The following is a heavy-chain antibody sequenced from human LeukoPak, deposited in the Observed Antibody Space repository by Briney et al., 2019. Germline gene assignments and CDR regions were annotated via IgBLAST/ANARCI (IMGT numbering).Heavy chain of an antibody. CDR2: ISSSSSYI. Sequence: GGSLRLSCAASGFTFSSYSMNWVRQAPGKGLEWVSSISSSSSYIYYADSVKGRFTISGDNAKNSLYLQMKSLRAEDTAVYYCARIAAAGTGWFDPWGQGTLVTVSS. V-gene: IGHV3-21*01. J-gene: IGHJ5*02. D-gene: IGHD6-13*01. CDR3: ARIAAAGTGWFDP. CDR1: GFTFSSYS.